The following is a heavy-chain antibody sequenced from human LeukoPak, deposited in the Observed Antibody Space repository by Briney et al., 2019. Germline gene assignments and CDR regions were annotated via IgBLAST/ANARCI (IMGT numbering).Heavy chain of an antibody. CDR3: AKEYWGFSGSQSAGLNI. V-gene: IGHV3-30-3*01. CDR2: ISYDGGNK. D-gene: IGHD1-26*01. Sequence: GGSLRLSCAASGFTFSSYAMHWVRQAPGKGLEWVAVISYDGGNKYYADSVKGRFTISRDNSKNPLYLQMNSLRSEDTAVFYCAKEYWGFSGSQSAGLNIWGHGTMVTVSS. J-gene: IGHJ3*02. CDR1: GFTFSSYA.